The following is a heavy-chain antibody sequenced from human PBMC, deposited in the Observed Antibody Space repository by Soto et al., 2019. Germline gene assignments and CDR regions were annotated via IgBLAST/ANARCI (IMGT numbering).Heavy chain of an antibody. D-gene: IGHD1-26*01. CDR3: ARGDSGSIYVS. CDR2: IYGGDST. CDR1: GFTVSNNY. V-gene: IGHV3-66*01. Sequence: EVQLVESGGGLVQPGGSLRLSCAASGFTVSNNYMTWIRQAPGKGLEWVSVIYGGDSTVYADSVKGRFTISRDSSQHTVYLQMNSLRDEETAVYYCARGDSGSIYVSWGQGTLVTVSS. J-gene: IGHJ5*02.